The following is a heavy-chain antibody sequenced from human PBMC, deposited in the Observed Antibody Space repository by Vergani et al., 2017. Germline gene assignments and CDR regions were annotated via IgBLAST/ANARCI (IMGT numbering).Heavy chain of an antibody. D-gene: IGHD2-21*02. CDR1: GFTLGQYW. CDR2: VKSDGNSA. Sequence: EVQLEESGGGLVQPGGSLRLSCAASGFTLGQYWMHWVRQTPGTGLEWVSRVKSDGNSAMYADSVKGRFTISRDNSKNTLYLEMKSLRVEDTAVYYCARARCGGACFMSKWLDTWGQGTLVSVSS. J-gene: IGHJ5*02. V-gene: IGHV3-74*03. CDR3: ARARCGGACFMSKWLDT.